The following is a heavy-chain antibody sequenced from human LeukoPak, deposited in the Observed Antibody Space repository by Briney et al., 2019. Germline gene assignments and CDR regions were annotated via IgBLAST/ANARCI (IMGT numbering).Heavy chain of an antibody. Sequence: GGSLKLACDASGFSFSVYTVNWVRQAPGKGLEWVASISGRSSNTDYRDSVWGRFTVSRDNAKGTLYLQMSGLRVEDTAVYYCARENGFGDSFDFWGHGTMVIVSA. J-gene: IGHJ3*01. CDR2: ISGRSSNT. D-gene: IGHD2-8*01. V-gene: IGHV3-21*01. CDR1: GFSFSVYT. CDR3: ARENGFGDSFDF.